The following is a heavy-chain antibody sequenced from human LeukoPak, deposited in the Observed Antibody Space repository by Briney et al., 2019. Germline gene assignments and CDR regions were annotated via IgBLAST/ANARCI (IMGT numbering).Heavy chain of an antibody. V-gene: IGHV3-7*03. J-gene: IGHJ3*02. Sequence: GGSLRLSCAASGFTFSSYWMSWVRQAPGKGLEWVANIKQAGSEKYYVDSVKGRFTISRDNAKNSLYLQMNSLRAEDTAVYYCARDRGYSSGWGLDAFDIWGQGTMVTVSS. CDR2: IKQAGSEK. D-gene: IGHD6-19*01. CDR1: GFTFSSYW. CDR3: ARDRGYSSGWGLDAFDI.